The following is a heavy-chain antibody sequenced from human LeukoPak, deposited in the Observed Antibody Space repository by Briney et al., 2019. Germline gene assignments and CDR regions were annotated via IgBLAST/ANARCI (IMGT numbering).Heavy chain of an antibody. D-gene: IGHD2-2*02. CDR1: GGTFSSYA. CDR2: IIPIFGTA. J-gene: IGHJ5*02. CDR3: ARSVVPAAISLAGWFDP. Sequence: ASVKVSCKASGGTFSSYAISWVRQAPGQGLEWMGGIIPIFGTANYAQKSQGRVTITADESTSTAYMELSSLRSEDTAVYYCARSVVPAAISLAGWFDPWGQGTLVTVSS. V-gene: IGHV1-69*13.